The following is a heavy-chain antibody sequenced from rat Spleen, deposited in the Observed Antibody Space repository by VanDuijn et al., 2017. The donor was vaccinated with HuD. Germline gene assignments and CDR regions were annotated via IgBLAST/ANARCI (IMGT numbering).Heavy chain of an antibody. V-gene: IGHV5-29*01. Sequence: EVQLVESDGGLVQPGRSLKLSCAASGFTFSNSGMHWIRQAPTRGLEWVASISYGDSFGHSSTYYRDSVKGRFTISRDNAKSTLSLQMDSLRSEDTATYYCARHPDYSNYFDYWGQGVMVTVSS. J-gene: IGHJ2*01. D-gene: IGHD1-1*01. CDR2: ISYGDSFGHSST. CDR3: ARHPDYSNYFDY. CDR1: GFTFSNSG.